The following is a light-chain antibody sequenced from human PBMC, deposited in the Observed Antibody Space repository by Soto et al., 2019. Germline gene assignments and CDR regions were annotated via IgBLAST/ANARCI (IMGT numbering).Light chain of an antibody. Sequence: ALTQSPGTLSLSPGERASLSCRASQSVDRSYIAWYQQKPGQAPRLLIYSTSIRAAGIPDRFSVSGSGTDFSLTIRRLEPEDFAVYYCQHFGRSPLTFGGGTKVDI. CDR3: QHFGRSPLT. V-gene: IGKV3-20*01. J-gene: IGKJ4*01. CDR2: STS. CDR1: QSVDRSY.